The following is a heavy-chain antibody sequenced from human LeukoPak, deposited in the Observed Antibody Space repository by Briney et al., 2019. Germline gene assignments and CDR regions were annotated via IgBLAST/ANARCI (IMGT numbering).Heavy chain of an antibody. J-gene: IGHJ3*02. V-gene: IGHV3-7*03. Sequence: GGSLRLSCAASGFTFSSYWMSWVSQAPGKGLEWVANIKQDGSEKYYVDSVKGRFTISRDNAKNSLYLQMNSLRAEDTAVYYCASRDSESYPDAFDIWGQGTMVTVSS. CDR1: GFTFSSYW. D-gene: IGHD1-26*01. CDR2: IKQDGSEK. CDR3: ASRDSESYPDAFDI.